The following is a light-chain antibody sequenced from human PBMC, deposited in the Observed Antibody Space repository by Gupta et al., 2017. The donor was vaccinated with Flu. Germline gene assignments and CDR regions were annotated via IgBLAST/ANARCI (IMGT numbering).Light chain of an antibody. J-gene: IGLJ3*02. Sequence: QSALTQPPSASGSLGQSVTISCTGTNDDIDAYNYVSWFQQYPGKAPRLIIYEVTKRPSGVPDRFSGAKSGNTASLTISGLQAEDEADYYCSSYAGNRKFVFGGGTKLTVL. CDR1: NDDIDAYNY. CDR2: EVT. V-gene: IGLV2-8*01. CDR3: SSYAGNRKFV.